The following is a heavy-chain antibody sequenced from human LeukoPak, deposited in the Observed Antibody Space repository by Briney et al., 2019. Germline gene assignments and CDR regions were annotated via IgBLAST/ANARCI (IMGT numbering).Heavy chain of an antibody. J-gene: IGHJ4*02. CDR2: ISRNGGRT. CDR1: GFTFSTYA. CDR3: ARDQGDLDH. Sequence: PGGSLRLSCSASGFTFSTYAMHWVRQAPGKGLEYVSAISRNGGRTYYADSVKGRFTISRDNSKNTLYLQMSSLRAEDTAVYYCARDQGDLDHWGQGTLVTVSS. D-gene: IGHD2-21*02. V-gene: IGHV3-64D*06.